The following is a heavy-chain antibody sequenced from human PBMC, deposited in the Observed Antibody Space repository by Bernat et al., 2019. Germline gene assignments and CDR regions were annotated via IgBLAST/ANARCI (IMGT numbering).Heavy chain of an antibody. V-gene: IGHV3-74*01. Sequence: EVQLVESGGGLVQPGGSLRLSCSASGFTFSSYWMHWVRQAPGKGLVWVSRFNSDGSSTTYADSVKSRFTISRVNAKNTVYLQMNSLRAEDTAVYYCARARYYDRIDYWGQGTLVTVSS. CDR2: FNSDGSST. CDR3: ARARYYDRIDY. D-gene: IGHD3-3*01. CDR1: GFTFSSYW. J-gene: IGHJ4*02.